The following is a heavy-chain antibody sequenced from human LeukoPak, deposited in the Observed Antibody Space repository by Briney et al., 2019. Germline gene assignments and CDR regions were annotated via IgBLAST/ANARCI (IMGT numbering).Heavy chain of an antibody. CDR1: GFTFSSYA. Sequence: GGSLRLSCAASGFTFSSYAMSWVRQAPGKGLEWVSAISGSGGSTYYADSVKGRFTISRDNPKNTLYLQMNSLRAEDTAVYYCAKEWYDFWSGYYYFDYWGQGTLVTVSS. D-gene: IGHD3-3*01. CDR2: ISGSGGST. J-gene: IGHJ4*02. V-gene: IGHV3-23*01. CDR3: AKEWYDFWSGYYYFDY.